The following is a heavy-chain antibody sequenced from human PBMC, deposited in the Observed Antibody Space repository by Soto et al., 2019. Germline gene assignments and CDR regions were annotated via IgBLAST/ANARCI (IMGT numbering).Heavy chain of an antibody. CDR1: GYSFTNFH. Sequence: QVQLSQFGAEVKKPGASVKVSCKASGYSFTNFHIHWVRQAPGQGLEWMGMIDPSGGITRDAQRLQGRITMTRDASTSPVYIELTSLRSEDTAVYHCARDLIGHDNDDTIGHFFDHWGQGPLVTVSS. J-gene: IGHJ4*02. D-gene: IGHD3-22*01. V-gene: IGHV1-46*01. CDR2: IDPSGGIT. CDR3: ARDLIGHDNDDTIGHFFDH.